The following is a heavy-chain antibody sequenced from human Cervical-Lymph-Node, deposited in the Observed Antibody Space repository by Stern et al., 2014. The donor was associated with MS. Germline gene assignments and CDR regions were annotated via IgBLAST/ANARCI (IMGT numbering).Heavy chain of an antibody. CDR1: GYSFTSYW. CDR2: IYPHASYT. CDR3: ARHSSDWMRNH. V-gene: IGHV5-51*01. J-gene: IGHJ5*02. Sequence: VQLVQSGTEVKKPGESLKISCKASGYSFTSYWIGWVRQMPGKGLEWMGIIYPHASYTKYSPSFQGQVTISADKSISTAYLQWNSLKASDTAMYYCARHSSDWMRNHWGHGTLVTVSS. D-gene: IGHD1-1*01.